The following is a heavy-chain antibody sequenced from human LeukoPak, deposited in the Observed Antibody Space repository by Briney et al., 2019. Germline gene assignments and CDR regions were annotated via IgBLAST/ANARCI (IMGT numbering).Heavy chain of an antibody. V-gene: IGHV1-24*01. CDR1: GYTLTELS. CDR2: FDPEDGET. Sequence: ASVKVSCKVSGYTLTELSMHWVRQAPGKGLEWMGGFDPEDGETIYAQKFQGRVTMTEDTSTDTAYMELSSLRSEDTAVYYCATLYSSSSEFEYWGQGTLVTVSS. D-gene: IGHD6-6*01. J-gene: IGHJ4*02. CDR3: ATLYSSSSEFEY.